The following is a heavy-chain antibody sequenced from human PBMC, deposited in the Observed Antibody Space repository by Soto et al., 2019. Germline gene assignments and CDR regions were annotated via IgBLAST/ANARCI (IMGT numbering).Heavy chain of an antibody. D-gene: IGHD2-15*01. J-gene: IGHJ6*02. Sequence: SETLSLTCAVSGGSISSGGYPWSWIRQPPGKGLEWIGYIYHSGSTYYNPSLKSRVTISVDRSKNQFSLKLSSVTAADTAVYYCARDVGYCSGGSCYSYYYYGMDVWGQGTTVTVSS. CDR1: GGSISSGGYP. V-gene: IGHV4-30-2*01. CDR3: ARDVGYCSGGSCYSYYYYGMDV. CDR2: IYHSGST.